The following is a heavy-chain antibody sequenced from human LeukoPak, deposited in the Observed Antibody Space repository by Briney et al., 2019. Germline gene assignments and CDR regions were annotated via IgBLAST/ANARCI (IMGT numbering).Heavy chain of an antibody. V-gene: IGHV1-24*01. J-gene: IGHJ4*02. D-gene: IGHD6-19*01. CDR2: FDSEDGET. CDR1: GYTLSELS. CDR3: ARDPSNTSGWRAYFDY. Sequence: ASVKVSCKVSGYTLSELSMHWVRQAPGKGLEWMGGFDSEDGETIYAQTFQGRVTMTTDTSTTTAYMELRSLRYDDTAVYYCARDPSNTSGWRAYFDYWGQGTLVTVSS.